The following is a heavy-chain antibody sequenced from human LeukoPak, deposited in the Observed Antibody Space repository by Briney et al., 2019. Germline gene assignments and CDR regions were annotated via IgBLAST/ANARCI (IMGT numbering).Heavy chain of an antibody. CDR2: ISLAGQT. D-gene: IGHD1-26*01. CDR3: SRESGPFSPFGY. V-gene: IGHV4/OR15-8*02. Sequence: WIGWVRQPPGQGLEWIGEISLAGQTNYNPSLNGRVTMSLDKSSNQLSLHLTSVTAADTATYFCSRESGPFSPFGYWGQGALVIVSS. J-gene: IGHJ4*02. CDR1: W.